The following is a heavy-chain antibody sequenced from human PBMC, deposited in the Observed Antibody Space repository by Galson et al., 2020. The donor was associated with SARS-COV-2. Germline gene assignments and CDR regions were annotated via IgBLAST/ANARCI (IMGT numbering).Heavy chain of an antibody. J-gene: IGHJ4*02. CDR2: ISGSGDST. V-gene: IGHV3-23*01. CDR1: GFTFSSYD. D-gene: IGHD2-2*01. CDR3: AKDSAVSDYAYDY. Sequence: GESLKISCAASGFTFSSYDMSWVRQAPEKGLEWVSAISGSGDSTYYADSVQGRFTISRDNSKNTLYLQMNSLRAEDTAVYYCAKDSAVSDYAYDYWGQGTLVTVSS.